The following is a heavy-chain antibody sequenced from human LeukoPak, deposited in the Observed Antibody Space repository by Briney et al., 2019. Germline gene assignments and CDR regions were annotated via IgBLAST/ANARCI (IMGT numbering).Heavy chain of an antibody. V-gene: IGHV4-59*08. CDR2: IYYSGST. CDR3: ARLSPEGYYFDY. CDR1: GGSISSYY. Sequence: SETLSLTCTVSGGSISSYYWSWIRQPPGKGLEWIGYIYYSGSTNYNPSLKSRVTISVDTSKNQFSLKLSSVTAADTAMYYCARLSPEGYYFDYWGQGTLVTVSS. J-gene: IGHJ4*02.